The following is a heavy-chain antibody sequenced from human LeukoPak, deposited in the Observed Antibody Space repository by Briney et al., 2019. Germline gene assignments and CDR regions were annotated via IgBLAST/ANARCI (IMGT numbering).Heavy chain of an antibody. CDR1: GGSISSYY. CDR3: ARVPLHYDFWSGYPEDDY. J-gene: IGHJ4*02. Sequence: SSETLSLTCTVSGGSISSYYWSWIRQPPGKGLEWIGYIYYSGSTNYNPSLKSRVTISVDTSKNQFSLKLSSVTAADTAVYYCARVPLHYDFWSGYPEDDYWGQGTLVTVSS. V-gene: IGHV4-59*01. D-gene: IGHD3-3*01. CDR2: IYYSGST.